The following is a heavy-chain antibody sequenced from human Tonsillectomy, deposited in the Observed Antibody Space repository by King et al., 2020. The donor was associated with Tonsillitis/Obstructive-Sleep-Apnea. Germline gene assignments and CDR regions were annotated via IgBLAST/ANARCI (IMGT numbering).Heavy chain of an antibody. CDR1: GYSFTSNW. CDR3: ARETYNSGWYGDFDY. V-gene: IGHV5-51*01. J-gene: IGHJ4*02. D-gene: IGHD6-19*01. CDR2: IYPGDSDT. Sequence: QLVQSGAEVKKPGESLKISCKGSGYSFTSNWIGWVRQLPGKGLEWMGIIYPGDSDTRYIPSFQGQVTISADNSISTAYLQWCSLKASDTAMYYCARETYNSGWYGDFDYWGQGTLVTVSS.